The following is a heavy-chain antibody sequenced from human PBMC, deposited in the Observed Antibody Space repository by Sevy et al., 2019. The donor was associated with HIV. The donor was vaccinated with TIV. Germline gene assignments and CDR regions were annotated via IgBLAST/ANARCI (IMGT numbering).Heavy chain of an antibody. CDR1: GYIFTNYG. J-gene: IGHJ4*02. Sequence: ASVKVSCKASGYIFTNYGISWVRQAPGQGLEWMGWISGHSGNTNFAQKFRARVTLTTETSTSTAYMELRSLTSDDTAVYFCVSDLIVSSSSWYADYWGQGTLVTVSS. V-gene: IGHV1-18*01. CDR2: ISGHSGNT. CDR3: VSDLIVSSSSWYADY. D-gene: IGHD6-13*01.